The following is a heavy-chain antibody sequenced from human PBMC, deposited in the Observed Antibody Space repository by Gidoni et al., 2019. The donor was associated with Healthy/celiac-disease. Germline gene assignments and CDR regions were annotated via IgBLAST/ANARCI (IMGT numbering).Heavy chain of an antibody. Sequence: QVQLVESGGGVVQPGRSLRPSCAASGFTFSSYAMHWVRQAPGKGLEWVAVISYDGSNKYYADSGKGRFTISRDNSKNTLYLQMNSLRAEDTAVYYCARSTYYYGSGGRYFDYWGQGTLVTVSS. CDR3: ARSTYYYGSGGRYFDY. CDR1: GFTFSSYA. D-gene: IGHD3-10*01. V-gene: IGHV3-30-3*01. CDR2: ISYDGSNK. J-gene: IGHJ4*02.